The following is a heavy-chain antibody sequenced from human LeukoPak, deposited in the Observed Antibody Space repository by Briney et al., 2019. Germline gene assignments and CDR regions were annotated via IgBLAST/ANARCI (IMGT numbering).Heavy chain of an antibody. J-gene: IGHJ4*02. CDR3: ARGPYGSGSYY. V-gene: IGHV4-30-4*01. Sequence: PSQTLSLTYTVSGGSISSGDYYWSWIRQPPGKGLEWIGYIYYSGTTYYNPSLKSRVTISVDTSKNQFSLKLTTVTAADTAVYYCARGPYGSGSYYWGQGTLVTVSS. CDR2: IYYSGTT. D-gene: IGHD3-10*01. CDR1: GGSISSGDYY.